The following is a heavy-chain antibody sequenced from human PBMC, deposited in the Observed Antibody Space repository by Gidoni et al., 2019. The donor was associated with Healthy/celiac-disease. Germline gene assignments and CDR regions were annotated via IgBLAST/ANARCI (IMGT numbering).Heavy chain of an antibody. CDR3: ARGSKYDVWSGYYKLDYFDD. J-gene: IGHJ4*02. D-gene: IGHD3-3*01. CDR1: GGSFTGYC. Sequence: VQLQQWGAGLLKPSETLSLTCAVYGGSFTGYCWSWIRQPPGKGLEWIGEMNHSGSTNSNPSLKSRVNISVDTSKNQFSLKLSTVTAAATAVYYCARGSKYDVWSGYYKLDYFDDWGQGTLVTVSS. V-gene: IGHV4-34*01. CDR2: MNHSGST.